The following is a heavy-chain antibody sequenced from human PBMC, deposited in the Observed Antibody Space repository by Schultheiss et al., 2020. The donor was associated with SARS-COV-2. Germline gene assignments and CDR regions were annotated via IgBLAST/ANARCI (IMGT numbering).Heavy chain of an antibody. CDR3: ARASWGGPEVWKYYYYYYGMDV. V-gene: IGHV1-69*15. Sequence: GGSLRLSCKASGGTFSSYAISWVRQAPGQGLEWMGRIIPIFGTANYAQKFQGRVTITADESTSTAYMELSSLRSEDTAVYYCARASWGGPEVWKYYYYYYGMDVWGQGTTVTVSS. D-gene: IGHD1-1*01. CDR1: GGTFSSYA. J-gene: IGHJ6*02. CDR2: IIPIFGTA.